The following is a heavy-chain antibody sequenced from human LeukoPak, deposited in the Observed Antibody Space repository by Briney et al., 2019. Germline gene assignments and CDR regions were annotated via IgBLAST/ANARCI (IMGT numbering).Heavy chain of an antibody. J-gene: IGHJ4*02. CDR1: RFTFSSYF. CDR2: SNTDGSST. Sequence: AGRSLRLSCAASRFTFSSYFLTWVRQAPGKGLVWVSRSNTDGSSTSYADSVKGRFTISRDNAKNTLYLQMNSLRAEDTAVYYCAREASYLEMATPFDHWGQGTLVTVSS. V-gene: IGHV3-74*01. CDR3: AREASYLEMATPFDH. D-gene: IGHD5-24*01.